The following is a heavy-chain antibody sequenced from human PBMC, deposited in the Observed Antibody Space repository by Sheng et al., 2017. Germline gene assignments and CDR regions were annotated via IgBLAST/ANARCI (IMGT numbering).Heavy chain of an antibody. D-gene: IGHD6-13*01. J-gene: IGHJ6*02. CDR3: ARLYSSSRYYYYGMDV. Sequence: QVQLQQWGAGLLKPSETLSLTCAIYGGSFSGYYWSWIRQPPGKGLEWIGEINHSGSTNYNPSLKSRVTISVDTSKNQFSLKLSSVTAADTAVYYCARLYSSSRYYYYGMDVWGQGTTVTVSS. CDR1: GGSFSGYY. CDR2: INHSGST. V-gene: IGHV4-34*01.